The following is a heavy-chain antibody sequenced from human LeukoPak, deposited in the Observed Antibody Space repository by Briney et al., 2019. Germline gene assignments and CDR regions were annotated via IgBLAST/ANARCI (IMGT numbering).Heavy chain of an antibody. V-gene: IGHV3-21*01. D-gene: IGHD4-17*01. CDR2: ISTNSAFI. J-gene: IGHJ4*02. Sequence: GGSLRLSCAASGFTFSSYEMNWVRQAPGKGLEWVSSISTNSAFIYYVDSVRGRFTISRDNTKNSLYLQMDSLTADDTAVYFCACLRGPSDYWGQGTLVTVSS. CDR1: GFTFSSYE. CDR3: ACLRGPSDY.